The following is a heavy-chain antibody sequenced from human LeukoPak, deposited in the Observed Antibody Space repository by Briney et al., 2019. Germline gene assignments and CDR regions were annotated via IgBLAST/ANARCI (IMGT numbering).Heavy chain of an antibody. Sequence: SETLSLTCAVSGGSITSYYWSWIRQPAGKGLEWIGRFYTSGSTNYNPSLKSRVTMSVDKSKNQFSLKLSSVTAADTAVYYCARGGPPTVTRFDYWGQGTLVTVS. CDR2: FYTSGST. CDR3: ARGGPPTVTRFDY. V-gene: IGHV4-4*07. J-gene: IGHJ4*02. D-gene: IGHD4-17*01. CDR1: GGSITSYY.